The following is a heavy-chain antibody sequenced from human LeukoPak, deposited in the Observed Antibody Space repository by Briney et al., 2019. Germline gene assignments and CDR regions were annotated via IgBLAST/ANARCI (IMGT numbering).Heavy chain of an antibody. V-gene: IGHV1-69*05. CDR1: GGTFSSYA. J-gene: IGHJ6*03. D-gene: IGHD2-2*01. CDR2: IIPIFGTA. Sequence: ASVKVSCKASGGTFSSYAISWVRQAPGQGLEWMGGIIPIFGTANYAQKFQGRVTITTDESTSTAYMELSSLRSEDTAVYYCARAFCSSTSCLDCPCDYYMDVWGKGTTVTVSS. CDR3: ARAFCSSTSCLDCPCDYYMDV.